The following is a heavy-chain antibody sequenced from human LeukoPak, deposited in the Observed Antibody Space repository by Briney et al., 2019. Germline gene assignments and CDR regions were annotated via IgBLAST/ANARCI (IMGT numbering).Heavy chain of an antibody. CDR2: ISSSGSTI. J-gene: IGHJ3*02. D-gene: IGHD3-22*01. CDR1: GFTFSSYE. CDR3: AKGYYYDSSGYYPWGAFDI. V-gene: IGHV3-48*03. Sequence: GGSLRLSCAASGFTFSSYEMNWVRQAPGKGLEWVSYISSSGSTIYYADSVKGRFTISRDNSKNTLYLQMNSLRAEDTAVYYCAKGYYYDSSGYYPWGAFDIWGQGTMVTVSS.